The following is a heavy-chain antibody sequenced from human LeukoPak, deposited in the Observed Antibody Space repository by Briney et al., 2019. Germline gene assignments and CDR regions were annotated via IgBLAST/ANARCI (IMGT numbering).Heavy chain of an antibody. V-gene: IGHV4-59*08. Sequence: SETLSLTCTVSGGSISSYYWSWIRQPPGKGLEWIGYIYYSGSTNYNPSLKSRVTISVDTSKNQFSLKLSSVTAADTAVYYCARHFEDLGGASDFADAFDIWGQGTMVTVSS. CDR1: GGSISSYY. J-gene: IGHJ3*02. CDR3: ARHFEDLGGASDFADAFDI. D-gene: IGHD3-16*01. CDR2: IYYSGST.